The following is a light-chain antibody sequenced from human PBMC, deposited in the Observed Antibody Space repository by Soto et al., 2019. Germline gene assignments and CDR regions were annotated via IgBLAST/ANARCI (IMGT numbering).Light chain of an antibody. CDR1: RNLLYNDKNY. Sequence: DIVMTQASDSLAASLGAIVTINCKSSRNLLYNDKNYVAWYQQRPGQAPKLLIYWASTRESEVPVRISGSGSVTDFRLTIRDLQAADAAVYYCQQFYTTPRTFGQGTRVEI. CDR2: WAS. CDR3: QQFYTTPRT. J-gene: IGKJ2*01. V-gene: IGKV4-1*01.